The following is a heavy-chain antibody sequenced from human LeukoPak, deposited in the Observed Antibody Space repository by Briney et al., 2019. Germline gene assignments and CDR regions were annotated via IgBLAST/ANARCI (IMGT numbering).Heavy chain of an antibody. CDR2: IYYSGST. D-gene: IGHD4/OR15-4a*01. CDR1: GGSISSGDYY. V-gene: IGHV4-30-4*01. Sequence: SETLSLTCTVSGGSISSGDYYWSWIRQPPGKGLEWIGYIYYSGSTYYNPSLKSRLTISIDTSKSQFSLKLSSVTAADTAVYFCARDLRAKYWGQGTLVFVSS. CDR3: ARDLRAKY. J-gene: IGHJ1*01.